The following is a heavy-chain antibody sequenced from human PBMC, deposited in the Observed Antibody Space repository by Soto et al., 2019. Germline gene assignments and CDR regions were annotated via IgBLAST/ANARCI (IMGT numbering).Heavy chain of an antibody. V-gene: IGHV4-59*08. Sequence: SETLSLTCTVSGGSISSYYWSWIRQPPGKGLEWIGYIYYSGSTNYNPSLKSRVTISVDTSKNQFSLKLSSVTAADTAVYYCARSDYDYVWGSYRFDYWGQGTLVTVSS. CDR2: IYYSGST. CDR1: GGSISSYY. J-gene: IGHJ4*02. D-gene: IGHD3-16*02. CDR3: ARSDYDYVWGSYRFDY.